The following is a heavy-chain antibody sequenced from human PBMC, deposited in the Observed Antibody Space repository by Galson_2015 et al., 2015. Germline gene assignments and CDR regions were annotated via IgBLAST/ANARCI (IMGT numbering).Heavy chain of an antibody. CDR1: GGSFSNYY. D-gene: IGHD3-10*01. Sequence: SETLSLTCSVSGGSFSNYYWSWIRQPPGKGLEWLGHISNSGASNYNPSLKSQAPISLDTSKNQFSLKLSSGTAADTAVYSCAGFYGSGSHTWFDPWGQGTLVTVSS. CDR2: ISNSGAS. V-gene: IGHV4-4*08. J-gene: IGHJ5*02. CDR3: AGFYGSGSHTWFDP.